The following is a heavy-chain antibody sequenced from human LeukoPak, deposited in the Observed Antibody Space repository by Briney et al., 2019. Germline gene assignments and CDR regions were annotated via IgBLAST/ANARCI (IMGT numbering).Heavy chain of an antibody. CDR1: GFTFSNYA. J-gene: IGHJ4*02. Sequence: GGSLRLSCAASGFTFSNYAMSWVRQAPGKGLEWVSAISEGGGNTYYADSVKGRFTISRDNSKNTLYLQMNSLRAEDTAVYYCAKDRDGGAHTRPKGFDYWGQGALVTVSS. D-gene: IGHD1-26*01. CDR2: ISEGGGNT. CDR3: AKDRDGGAHTRPKGFDY. V-gene: IGHV3-23*01.